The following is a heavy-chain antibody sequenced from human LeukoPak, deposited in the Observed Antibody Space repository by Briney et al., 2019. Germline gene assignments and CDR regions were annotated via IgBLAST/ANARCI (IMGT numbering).Heavy chain of an antibody. D-gene: IGHD1-14*01. J-gene: IGHJ6*02. V-gene: IGHV3-33*01. CDR1: GFTFSSYG. CDR2: IWYDGSNK. Sequence: AGGSLRLSCAASGFTFSSYGMHWVRQAPGKGLEWVAVIWYDGSNKYYADSVKGRFTISRGNSKNTLYLQMNSLRAEDTAVYYCAREDRGYRNYYYYGMDVWGQGTTVTVSS. CDR3: AREDRGYRNYYYYGMDV.